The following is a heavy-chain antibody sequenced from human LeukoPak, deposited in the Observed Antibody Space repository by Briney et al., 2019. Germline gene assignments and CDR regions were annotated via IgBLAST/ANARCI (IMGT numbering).Heavy chain of an antibody. CDR2: IYTSGST. D-gene: IGHD6-13*01. V-gene: IGHV4-61*02. Sequence: SETLSLTCTVSGGSISSGSYYWSWIRQPAGKGLEWIGRIYTSGSTNYNPSLKSRVTISVDTSKNQFSLRLSSVNAADTAVYYCARDILATSIAAPYYWGQGTLSPSPQ. CDR1: GGSISSGSYY. J-gene: IGHJ4*02. CDR3: ARDILATSIAAPYY.